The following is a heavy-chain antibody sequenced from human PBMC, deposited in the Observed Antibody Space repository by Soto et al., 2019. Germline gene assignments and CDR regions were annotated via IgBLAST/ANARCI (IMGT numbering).Heavy chain of an antibody. V-gene: IGHV3-33*01. CDR2: IWYDGSNK. D-gene: IGHD6-19*01. J-gene: IGHJ4*02. Sequence: QVQLVESGGGVVQPGRSLRLSCAASGFTFSSYGMHWVRQAPGKGLEWVAVIWYDGSNKYYVASVKGRFTISRDHSKNTLYLQMNSLRGEDTAVYYCARDCAGYSSGWYQRGGFDYWGQGTLVTVSS. CDR3: ARDCAGYSSGWYQRGGFDY. CDR1: GFTFSSYG.